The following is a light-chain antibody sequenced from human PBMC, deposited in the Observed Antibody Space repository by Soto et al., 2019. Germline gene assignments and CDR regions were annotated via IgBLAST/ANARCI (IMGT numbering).Light chain of an antibody. J-gene: IGLJ1*01. CDR3: CSYAGGYAYV. Sequence: QSALTQPRSVSGSPGQSVTISCTGTSSDVGGYNYDSWYQQHPGKAPKLMIYDVSKRPSGVPDRFSGSKSGNTASLTISGLQAEDEADYYCCSYAGGYAYVFGTGTKLTVL. V-gene: IGLV2-11*01. CDR1: SSDVGGYNY. CDR2: DVS.